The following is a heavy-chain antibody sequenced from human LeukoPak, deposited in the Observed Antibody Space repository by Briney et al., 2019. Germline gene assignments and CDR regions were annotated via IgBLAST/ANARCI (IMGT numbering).Heavy chain of an antibody. J-gene: IGHJ4*02. CDR3: ARGGNGEYYFDY. CDR1: GGSISSGGYS. V-gene: IGHV4-30-2*01. Sequence: SETLSLTCAVSGGSISSGGYSWSWMRQPRGKGLEWIGYIYHSGSTYYNPSLKSRVTISVGRTKNQFSLKLSSVTAADTAVYYCARGGNGEYYFDYWGQGTLVTVSS. CDR2: IYHSGST. D-gene: IGHD2-8*01.